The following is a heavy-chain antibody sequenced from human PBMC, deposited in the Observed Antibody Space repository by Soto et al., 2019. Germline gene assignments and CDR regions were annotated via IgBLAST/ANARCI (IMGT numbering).Heavy chain of an antibody. CDR1: GFTFSNAW. J-gene: IGHJ4*02. Sequence: EVQLVESGGGLVKPGGSLRLSCAASGFTFSNAWMNWVRQAPGKGLEWVGRIKSKTDGGTTDYAAPVKGRFTISRDDSKNTLYLQMNSLKTEDTAVYYCTTPLPSEHDYVWGSYRDFDYWGQGTLSPSPQ. CDR3: TTPLPSEHDYVWGSYRDFDY. V-gene: IGHV3-15*07. D-gene: IGHD3-16*02. CDR2: IKSKTDGGTT.